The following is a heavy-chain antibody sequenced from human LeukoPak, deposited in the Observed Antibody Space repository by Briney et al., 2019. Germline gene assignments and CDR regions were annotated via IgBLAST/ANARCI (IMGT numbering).Heavy chain of an antibody. J-gene: IGHJ2*01. CDR3: ARDHGYSYGFRSWYFDL. V-gene: IGHV4-59*01. D-gene: IGHD5-18*01. CDR1: GGSISSYY. Sequence: PSETLSLTCTASGGSISSYYWSWIRQLPGKGLEWIGYIYYSGSTNYNPSLKSRVTISVDTSKNQFSLKLSSVTAADTAVYYCARDHGYSYGFRSWYFDLWGRGTLVTVSS. CDR2: IYYSGST.